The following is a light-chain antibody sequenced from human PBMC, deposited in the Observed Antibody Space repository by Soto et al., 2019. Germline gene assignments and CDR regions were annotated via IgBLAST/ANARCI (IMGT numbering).Light chain of an antibody. J-gene: IGKJ1*01. Sequence: EKLMSQSPATLSVSPGERATLSCRASQSLSNNIYLAWYQQKPGQAPRLLIYGASSRATGIPNRFSGSGSGTDFTLTISRLEPEDFAVYYCHQYVSSWTFGQGTKVDIK. CDR2: GAS. V-gene: IGKV3-20*01. CDR1: QSLSNNIY. CDR3: HQYVSSWT.